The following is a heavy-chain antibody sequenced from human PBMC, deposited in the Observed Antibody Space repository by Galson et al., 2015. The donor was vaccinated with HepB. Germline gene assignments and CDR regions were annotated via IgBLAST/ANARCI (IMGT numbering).Heavy chain of an antibody. V-gene: IGHV1-69*13. CDR1: GGTFSSYA. CDR2: IIPIFGTA. CDR3: ARDYYDSSGYLRHAFDI. D-gene: IGHD3-22*01. Sequence: SVKVSCKASGGTFSSYAISWVRQAPGQGLEWMGGIIPIFGTANYAQKFQGRVTITADESTSTAYMELSSLRSEDTAVYYCARDYYDSSGYLRHAFDIWGQGTMVTVSS. J-gene: IGHJ3*02.